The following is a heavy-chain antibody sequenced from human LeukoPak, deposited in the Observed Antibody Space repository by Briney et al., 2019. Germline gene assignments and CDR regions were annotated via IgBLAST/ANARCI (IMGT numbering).Heavy chain of an antibody. V-gene: IGHV3-23*01. D-gene: IGHD3-10*01. Sequence: AGTLRLSCAASGFTISDYDMIRVRQAPGKGLEWGSSITTSGGSSDSADSVKGRFSISRDDSTNMVYMRMNSLRAEDTYVCYCARVGGSGSADAFDIWGQGTMVTVSS. CDR2: ITTSGGSS. CDR1: GFTISDYD. CDR3: ARVGGSGSADAFDI. J-gene: IGHJ3*02.